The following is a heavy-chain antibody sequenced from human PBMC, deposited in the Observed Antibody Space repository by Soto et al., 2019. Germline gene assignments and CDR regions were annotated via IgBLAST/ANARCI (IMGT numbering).Heavy chain of an antibody. J-gene: IGHJ6*02. Sequence: ASVKVSCKASGYTFTSYQMHWGRQAPGQGLEWMGMINPRGKTNYAQKFQGRVIMTRDTSTSTVYMELSSLRSEDTAVYYCARELAPGYYYGMDVWGQGTTVTVSS. V-gene: IGHV1-46*01. CDR1: GYTFTSYQ. CDR3: ARELAPGYYYGMDV. D-gene: IGHD1-1*01. CDR2: INPRGKT.